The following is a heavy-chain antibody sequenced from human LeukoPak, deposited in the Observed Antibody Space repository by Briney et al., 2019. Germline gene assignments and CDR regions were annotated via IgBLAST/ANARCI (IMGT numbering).Heavy chain of an antibody. Sequence: PSETLSLTCTVSGGSISSGSYYWSWIRQPAGKGLEWIGRIYTSGSTNYNPSLKSRVTISVDTSKNQFSPKLSSVTAADTAVYYCARDIPLYCTNGVCPFSDYYYYMDVWGKGTTVTVSS. CDR3: ARDIPLYCTNGVCPFSDYYYYMDV. D-gene: IGHD2-8*01. J-gene: IGHJ6*03. CDR1: GGSISSGSYY. CDR2: IYTSGST. V-gene: IGHV4-61*02.